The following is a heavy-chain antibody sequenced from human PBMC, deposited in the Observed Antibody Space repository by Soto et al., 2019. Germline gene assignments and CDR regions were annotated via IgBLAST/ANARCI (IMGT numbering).Heavy chain of an antibody. Sequence: QVQLVQSGAEVKKPGSSVKVSCKASGGTFGSYAISWVRQAPGQGLEWVGGIIPIPGTANYAQKFQGRVTIAADESTGTAYMERSSLRSEDTAVYYCARSQGSSTSLEIYYYYYYGMDVWGQGTTVTVSS. CDR3: ARSQGSSTSLEIYYYYYYGMDV. CDR2: IIPIPGTA. CDR1: GGTFGSYA. D-gene: IGHD2-2*01. V-gene: IGHV1-69*01. J-gene: IGHJ6*02.